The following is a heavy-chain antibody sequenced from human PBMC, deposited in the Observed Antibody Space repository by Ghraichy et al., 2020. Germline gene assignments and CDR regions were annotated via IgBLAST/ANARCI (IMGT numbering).Heavy chain of an antibody. V-gene: IGHV3-23*01. D-gene: IGHD6-19*01. Sequence: GGSLRLSCTASGFTFSSYAMSWVRQAPGKGLEWVSAISGSGRSTYYADSVKGRFTISRDNSKNTLYLQMNSLRAEDTAVYYCAKASHSSGWPYYFDYWGQGTLVTVSS. CDR1: GFTFSSYA. J-gene: IGHJ4*02. CDR2: ISGSGRST. CDR3: AKASHSSGWPYYFDY.